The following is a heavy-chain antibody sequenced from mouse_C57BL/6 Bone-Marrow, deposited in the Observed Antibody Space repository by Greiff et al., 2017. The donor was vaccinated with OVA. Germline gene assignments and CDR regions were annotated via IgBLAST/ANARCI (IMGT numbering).Heavy chain of an antibody. D-gene: IGHD2-1*01. V-gene: IGHV1-72*01. Sequence: VQLQQPGAELVKPGASVKLSCKASGYTFTSYWMHWVKQRPGRGLAWIGRFDPNSGGTKYNEKFKSKATLTVDKPSSTAYMQLSSLTSEDSAVYYCAREGFYYGNYDAMDYWGQGTSVTVSS. CDR3: AREGFYYGNYDAMDY. CDR1: GYTFTSYW. J-gene: IGHJ4*01. CDR2: FDPNSGGT.